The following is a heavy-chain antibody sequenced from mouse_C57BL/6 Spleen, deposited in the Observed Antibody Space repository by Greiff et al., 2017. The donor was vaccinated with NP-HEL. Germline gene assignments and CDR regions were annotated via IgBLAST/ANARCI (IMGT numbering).Heavy chain of an antibody. Sequence: EVMLVESGGGLVKPGGSLKLSCAASGFTFSSYAMSWVRQTPEKRLEWVATISDGGSYTYYPDNVKGRFTISRDNAKNNLYLQMSHLKSEDTAMYDCARVYYTDAMDYWGQGTSVTVSS. V-gene: IGHV5-4*03. J-gene: IGHJ4*01. CDR1: GFTFSSYA. CDR3: ARVYYTDAMDY. D-gene: IGHD2-1*01. CDR2: ISDGGSYT.